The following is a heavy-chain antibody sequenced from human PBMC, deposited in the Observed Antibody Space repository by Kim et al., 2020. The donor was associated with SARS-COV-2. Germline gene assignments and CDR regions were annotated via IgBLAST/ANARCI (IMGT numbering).Heavy chain of an antibody. CDR1: GGSISSYY. V-gene: IGHV4-4*07. J-gene: IGHJ3*02. CDR3: ASVAYYIDAFDI. D-gene: IGHD3-22*01. CDR2: IYTSGST. Sequence: SETLSLTCTVSGGSISSYYWSWIRQPAGKGLEWIGRIYTSGSTNYNPSLKSRVTMSVDTSKNQFSLKLSSVTAADTAVYYCASVAYYIDAFDIWGQGTMVTVSS.